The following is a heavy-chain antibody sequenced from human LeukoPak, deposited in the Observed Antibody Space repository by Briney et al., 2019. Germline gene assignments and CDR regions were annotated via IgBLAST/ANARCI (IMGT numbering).Heavy chain of an antibody. CDR2: IIPIFGTA. V-gene: IGHV1-69*05. CDR1: GGTFSSYA. J-gene: IGHJ4*02. CDR3: ARSQYYDSSGYYDY. Sequence: SVKVSCKASGGTFSSYAISWVRQAPGQGLEWMGRIIPIFGTANYEQMFQGSVTLTTDQSTSTAYMELSSLRSEDTAVYYCARSQYYDSSGYYDYWGQGTLVTVSS. D-gene: IGHD3-22*01.